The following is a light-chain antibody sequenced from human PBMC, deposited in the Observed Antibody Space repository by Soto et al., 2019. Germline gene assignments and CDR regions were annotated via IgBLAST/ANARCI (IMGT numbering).Light chain of an antibody. CDR1: SSDVGGYNY. J-gene: IGLJ2*01. CDR3: CSYAGSYVV. CDR2: DVS. Sequence: QSALTQPRSVSGSPGQSVTISCTGTSSDVGGYNYVSWYQQHPGKAPKLMIYDVSKRPSGVPDRFSGSKSSNTASLTISGLQDEDEADYYCCSYAGSYVVFGGGTKLTVL. V-gene: IGLV2-11*01.